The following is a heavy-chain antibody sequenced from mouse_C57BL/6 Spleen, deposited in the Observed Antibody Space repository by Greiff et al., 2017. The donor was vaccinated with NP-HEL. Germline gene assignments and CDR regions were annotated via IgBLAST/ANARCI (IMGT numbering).Heavy chain of an antibody. D-gene: IGHD3-2*02. J-gene: IGHJ4*01. Sequence: EVKLVESGGGLVQPKGSLKLSCAASGFTFNTYAMHWVRQAPGKGVEWVARIRSKSSNYATYYADSVKDRFTISRDDSQSMLYLQMNNMKTEDTAMYYCVRGDSSGYFYYAMDYWGQGTSVTVSS. CDR2: IRSKSSNYAT. CDR1: GFTFNTYA. V-gene: IGHV10-3*01. CDR3: VRGDSSGYFYYAMDY.